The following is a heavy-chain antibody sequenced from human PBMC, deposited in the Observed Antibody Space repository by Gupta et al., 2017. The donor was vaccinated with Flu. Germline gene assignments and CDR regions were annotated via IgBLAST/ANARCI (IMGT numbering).Heavy chain of an antibody. V-gene: IGHV4-39*02. D-gene: IGHD6-13*01. CDR2: IYYTGDT. J-gene: IGHJ4*02. CDR3: ARLGDGSSGEPHQFDS. Sequence: SISSSDFYWGWIRQSPRKGLEWIATIYYTGDTYYNPSLKSRVTISVDTSKNHFSLKLNSVTAADTAIYYCARLGDGSSGEPHQFDSWGQGTLVTVSS. CDR1: SISSSDFY.